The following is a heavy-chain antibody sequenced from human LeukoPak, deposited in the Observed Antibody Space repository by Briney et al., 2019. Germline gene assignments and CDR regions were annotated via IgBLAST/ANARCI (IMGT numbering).Heavy chain of an antibody. Sequence: GGSLRLSSAASGFTFSSYAMSWVRQAPGKGLEWVSAISGSGGSTYYADSVKGRFTISRDNSKNTLYLQMNSLRAEDTAVYYCAKGESIARGEYFQHWGQGTLVTVSS. J-gene: IGHJ1*01. V-gene: IGHV3-23*01. CDR2: ISGSGGST. CDR3: AKGESIARGEYFQH. D-gene: IGHD6-6*01. CDR1: GFTFSSYA.